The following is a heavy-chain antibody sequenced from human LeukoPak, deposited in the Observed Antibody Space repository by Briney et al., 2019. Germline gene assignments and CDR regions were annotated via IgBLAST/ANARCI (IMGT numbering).Heavy chain of an antibody. J-gene: IGHJ6*03. CDR1: GYSISSGYY. D-gene: IGHD7-27*01. V-gene: IGHV4-38-2*01. CDR2: IYHSGST. Sequence: SETLSLTCAVSGYSISSGYYWGWTRQPPGKGLEWIGSIYHSGSTYYNPSLKSRVTISVDTSKNQFSLKLSSVTAADTAVYYCARRELGYYYMDVWGKGTTVTVSS. CDR3: ARRELGYYYMDV.